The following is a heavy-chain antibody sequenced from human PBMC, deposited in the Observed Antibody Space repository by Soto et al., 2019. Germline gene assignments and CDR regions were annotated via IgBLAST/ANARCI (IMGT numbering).Heavy chain of an antibody. D-gene: IGHD3-10*01. Sequence: QVQLVQSGAEVKKPGASVKVSCKASGYTFTSYGISWVRQAPGQGLEWMGWISAYNGNTNYAQKLQGRVTMTTDTATSTAYMELSSRSSDDTAVYYCARESYYYGSGSHYNVYFDYWGHGTLVTVSS. CDR3: ARESYYYGSGSHYNVYFDY. CDR2: ISAYNGNT. J-gene: IGHJ4*01. CDR1: GYTFTSYG. V-gene: IGHV1-18*01.